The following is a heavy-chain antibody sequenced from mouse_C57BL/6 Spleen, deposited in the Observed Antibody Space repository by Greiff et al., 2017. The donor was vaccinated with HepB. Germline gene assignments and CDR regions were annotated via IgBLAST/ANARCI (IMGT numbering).Heavy chain of an antibody. J-gene: IGHJ4*01. CDR1: GYTFTSYW. CDR2: IYPSDSET. CDR3: ARTLGRAMDY. Sequence: VQLQQSGAELVRPGSSVKLSCKASGYTFTSYWMDWVKQSPGQGLEWIGNIYPSDSETHYNQKFKDKATLTVDKSSSTAYMQLSSLTSEDSAVYYCARTLGRAMDYWGQGTSVTVSS. V-gene: IGHV1-61*01. D-gene: IGHD4-1*01.